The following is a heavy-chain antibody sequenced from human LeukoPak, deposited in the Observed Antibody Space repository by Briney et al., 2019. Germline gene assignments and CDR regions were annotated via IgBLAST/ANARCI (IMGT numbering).Heavy chain of an antibody. Sequence: GESLKISCKGSGYRFTSYWIGWVRQMPGKGQEWMGIIFPVDSDTRYSPSFQGQVTISVDKSINTAYLQWSSLKASDTAMYYCARSIEMATWDYWGQGTLVTVSS. D-gene: IGHD5-24*01. CDR3: ARSIEMATWDY. J-gene: IGHJ4*02. V-gene: IGHV5-51*01. CDR1: GYRFTSYW. CDR2: IFPVDSDT.